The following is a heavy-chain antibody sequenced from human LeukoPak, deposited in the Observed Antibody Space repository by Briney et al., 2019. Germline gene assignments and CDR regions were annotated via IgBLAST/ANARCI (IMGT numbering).Heavy chain of an antibody. D-gene: IGHD5-24*01. CDR1: GASISSSDYY. CDR3: ARLRVSRDGYRNTPAREFDF. CDR2: LYYSGST. V-gene: IGHV4-39*01. Sequence: KPSETLSLTCTVSGASISSSDYYWGWIRQPPRKGLEWIGTLYYSGSTYYHPSLKNRVTISVDTSKNQFSLNLTSVTAADTALYYCARLRVSRDGYRNTPAREFDFWGRGTLVAVSS. J-gene: IGHJ4*02.